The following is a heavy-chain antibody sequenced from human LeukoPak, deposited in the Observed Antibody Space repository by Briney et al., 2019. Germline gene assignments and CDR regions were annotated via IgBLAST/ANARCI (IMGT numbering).Heavy chain of an antibody. V-gene: IGHV3-21*01. Sequence: PGGSLRLSFAASGFTFSSYSINWVRQAPGKGLEWVSSISTGSSYIYYADSVKGRFTISRDNAKNSLYLQMNSLRAEDTAVFYCARDRSPIAADGMDVWGRGTTVTVSS. CDR3: ARDRSPIAADGMDV. CDR2: ISTGSSYI. J-gene: IGHJ6*02. CDR1: GFTFSSYS. D-gene: IGHD6-25*01.